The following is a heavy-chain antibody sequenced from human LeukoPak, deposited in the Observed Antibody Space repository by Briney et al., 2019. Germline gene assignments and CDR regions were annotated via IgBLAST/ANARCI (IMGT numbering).Heavy chain of an antibody. CDR2: IYSDSRT. CDR1: GFTVSTNF. J-gene: IGHJ6*02. D-gene: IGHD6-19*01. CDR3: ARELVAGGGRRGMDV. V-gene: IGHV3-66*01. Sequence: GGSLRLSCAASGFTVSTNFMSWVRQAPGKGLEWVSVIYSDSRTSYADSVRGRFTISRDNSKNMLHLQMSSLRAEDTAEYYCARELVAGGGRRGMDVWGQGTTVTVSS.